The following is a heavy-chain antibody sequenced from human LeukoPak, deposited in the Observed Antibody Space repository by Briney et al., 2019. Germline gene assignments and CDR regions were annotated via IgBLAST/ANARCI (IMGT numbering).Heavy chain of an antibody. CDR2: VTPNGGGT. CDR3: AKDLTLYGDFPYFDS. V-gene: IGHV3-23*01. D-gene: IGHD4-17*01. J-gene: IGHJ4*02. CDR1: GFTFSTYA. Sequence: PGGSLRLSCSASGFTFSTYAMTWVRQAPGKGLEWVAAVTPNGGGTYYTGSVEGRFTISRDNSKNTLFLQMSSLRAEDTALYYCAKDLTLYGDFPYFDSWGQGTLVAVSS.